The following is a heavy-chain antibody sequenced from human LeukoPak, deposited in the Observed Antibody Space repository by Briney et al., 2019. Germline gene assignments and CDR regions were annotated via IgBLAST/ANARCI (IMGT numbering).Heavy chain of an antibody. CDR1: GCTFSSYA. J-gene: IGHJ3*02. CDR3: AKDHYVSGRYDAFDI. D-gene: IGHD3-10*01. CDR2: ITTSGGNT. Sequence: GGSLRLSCAASGCTFSSYAMSWVRQAPGEGLEWVSSITTSGGNTYYADSVKGRFTISRDNAKNTLYLQMNSLRAEDTAVYYCAKDHYVSGRYDAFDIWGQGTMVTVSS. V-gene: IGHV3-23*01.